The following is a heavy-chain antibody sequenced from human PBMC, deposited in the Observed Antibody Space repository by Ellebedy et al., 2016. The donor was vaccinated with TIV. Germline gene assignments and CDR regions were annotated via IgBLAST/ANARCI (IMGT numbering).Heavy chain of an antibody. CDR3: AREVAFGGSYFFDY. V-gene: IGHV3-74*01. Sequence: GESLKISCTASGFTFSNYWMHWVRQGPGEGLVWVSRIDRDGGATAYADSVKGRFTISRDNAKKTLYLQVNNLRAEDTAVYHCAREVAFGGSYFFDYWGQGTLVIASP. CDR1: GFTFSNYW. CDR2: IDRDGGAT. J-gene: IGHJ4*02. D-gene: IGHD3-10*01.